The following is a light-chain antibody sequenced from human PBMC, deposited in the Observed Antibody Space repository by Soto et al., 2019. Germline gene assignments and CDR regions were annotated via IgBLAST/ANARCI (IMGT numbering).Light chain of an antibody. Sequence: DIQLTQSPSFLSASVGDRVTITCRASQGISSSLAWFQQKPGKAPKLLIYAASTLQSRVPSRFSGSGSGTGFTLTISSLQPEDFATYYCQQLNTYPHTFGQGTKLEIK. CDR1: QGISSS. CDR2: AAS. CDR3: QQLNTYPHT. V-gene: IGKV1-9*01. J-gene: IGKJ2*01.